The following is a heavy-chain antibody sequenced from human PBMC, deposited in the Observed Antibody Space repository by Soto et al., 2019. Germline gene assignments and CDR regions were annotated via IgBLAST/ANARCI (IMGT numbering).Heavy chain of an antibody. Sequence: SETLSLTCTVSGGSISTYYWSWIRQPPGKGLEWIGYIHYSGSTFYNPSLKSRVTISVDTSKNQFSLTLSSVTAADTAVYYCARHSSTGWYHSHYWGQGTRVTVSS. V-gene: IGHV4-59*08. CDR1: GGSISTYY. D-gene: IGHD6-19*01. CDR2: IHYSGST. CDR3: ARHSSTGWYHSHY. J-gene: IGHJ4*02.